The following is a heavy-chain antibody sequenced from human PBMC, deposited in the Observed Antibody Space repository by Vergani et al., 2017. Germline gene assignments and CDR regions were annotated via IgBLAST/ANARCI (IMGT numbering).Heavy chain of an antibody. Sequence: QVQLQQWGAGLLKPSETLSLTCAVYGGSFSGYYWSWIRQPPGKGLEWIGEINHSGSTNYNPSLKSRVTISVATSKNQFSLKLSSVTAADTAVYYCARHCGGDCPNWYFDLWGRGTLVTVSS. CDR2: INHSGST. CDR1: GGSFSGYY. V-gene: IGHV4-34*01. J-gene: IGHJ2*01. D-gene: IGHD2-21*01. CDR3: ARHCGGDCPNWYFDL.